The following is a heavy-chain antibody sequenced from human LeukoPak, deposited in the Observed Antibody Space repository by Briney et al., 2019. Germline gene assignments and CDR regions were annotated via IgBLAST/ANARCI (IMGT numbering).Heavy chain of an antibody. D-gene: IGHD2-2*01. Sequence: ASVKVSCKASGYTFTSYDINWVRQATGQGLEWIGWMNPNSGNTGYAQKFQGRVTMTRNTSISSAYMELSSLRSEDTAVYYCARPYCSSTSCLDFDHWGQGTLVTVSS. CDR1: GYTFTSYD. J-gene: IGHJ5*02. CDR3: ARPYCSSTSCLDFDH. V-gene: IGHV1-8*01. CDR2: MNPNSGNT.